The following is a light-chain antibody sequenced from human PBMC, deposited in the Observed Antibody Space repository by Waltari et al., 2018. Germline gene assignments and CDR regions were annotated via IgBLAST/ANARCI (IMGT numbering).Light chain of an antibody. V-gene: IGKV1-NL1*01. CDR2: ATS. CDR3: EQYFSVPLT. Sequence: IQMTQSPSSLSGSVGDRVTISCRASQDITNALAWYQHKLGRAPKLLIYATSKLEGGVPARFSGQGSGTTYTRTIDSLQSDDSASYFCEQYFSVPLTFGGGSKIEI. J-gene: IGKJ4*01. CDR1: QDITNA.